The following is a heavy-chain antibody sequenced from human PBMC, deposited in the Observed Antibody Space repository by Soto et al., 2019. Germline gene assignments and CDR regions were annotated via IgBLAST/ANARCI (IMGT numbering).Heavy chain of an antibody. CDR1: GGSFSGYY. J-gene: IGHJ4*02. V-gene: IGHV4-34*01. D-gene: IGHD2-15*01. Sequence: SETLSLTCAVYGGSFSGYYWSWIRQPPGKGLEWIGEINHSGSTNYNPSLKSRVTISVDTSKNQFSLKLSSVTAADTAVYYCARGTGVYCSGGSCEFDYWGQGTLVTVSS. CDR2: INHSGST. CDR3: ARGTGVYCSGGSCEFDY.